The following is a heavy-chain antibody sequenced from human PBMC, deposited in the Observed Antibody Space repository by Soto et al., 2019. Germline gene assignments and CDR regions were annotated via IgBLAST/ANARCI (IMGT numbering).Heavy chain of an antibody. CDR2: IYYSGST. CDR1: GGSISSGGYY. J-gene: IGHJ4*02. Sequence: SETLSLTCTVSGGSISSGGYYWSWIRQHPGKGLEWIGYIYYSGSTYYNPSLKSRVTISVDTLYLQMNSLRAEDTAVYYCAKDFFPYNIVVVVAATIFDYWGQGTLVTVSS. D-gene: IGHD2-15*01. V-gene: IGHV4-31*03. CDR3: AKDFFPYNIVVVVAATIFDY.